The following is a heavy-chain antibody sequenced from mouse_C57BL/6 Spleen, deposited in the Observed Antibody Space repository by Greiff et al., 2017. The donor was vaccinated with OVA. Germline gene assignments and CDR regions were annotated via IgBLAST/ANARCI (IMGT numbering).Heavy chain of an antibody. CDR3: AVYGGKCAY. CDR1: GYTFTSYW. CDR2: IDPSDSYT. V-gene: IGHV1-50*01. D-gene: IGHD1-1*01. Sequence: QVQLQQPGAELVKPGASVKLSCKASGYTFTSYWMQWVKQRPGQGLEWIGEIDPSDSYTNYNQKFKGKATLTVDTSSSTAYMQLSSLTSEDSAVYYCAVYGGKCAYWGQGTLVTVSA. J-gene: IGHJ3*01.